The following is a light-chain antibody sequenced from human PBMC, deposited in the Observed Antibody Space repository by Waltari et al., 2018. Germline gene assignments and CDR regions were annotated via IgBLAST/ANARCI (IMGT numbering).Light chain of an antibody. V-gene: IGLV1-44*01. CDR2: RGK. Sequence: QSVLTQSPSASGTPGQRATISCSGSDSNIGGNFVHWYQQFPGPAPKLLIHRGKQRPSGGPGRFSGSKSGTSASLAISGLQSEDEALYFCAVWDDSLNGWVFGGGTKVTVL. J-gene: IGLJ3*02. CDR3: AVWDDSLNGWV. CDR1: DSNIGGNF.